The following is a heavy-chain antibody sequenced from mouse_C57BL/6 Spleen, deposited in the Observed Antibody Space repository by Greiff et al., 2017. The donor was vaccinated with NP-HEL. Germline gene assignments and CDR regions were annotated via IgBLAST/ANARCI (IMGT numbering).Heavy chain of an antibody. V-gene: IGHV1-85*01. CDR1: GYTFTSYD. Sequence: QVQLKESGPELVKPGASVKLSCKASGYTFTSYDINWVKQRPGQGLEWIGWIYPRDGSTKYNEKFKGKATLTVDTSSSTAYMELHSLTSEDSAVYFCAREGGYYYGSSYNFDYWGKGTTLTVSS. CDR3: AREGGYYYGSSYNFDY. CDR2: IYPRDGST. J-gene: IGHJ2*01. D-gene: IGHD1-1*01.